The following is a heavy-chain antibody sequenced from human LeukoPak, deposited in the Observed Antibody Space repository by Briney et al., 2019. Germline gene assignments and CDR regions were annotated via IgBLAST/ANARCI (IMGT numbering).Heavy chain of an antibody. D-gene: IGHD3-22*01. CDR3: ATMIVVDPREDDAFDI. J-gene: IGHJ3*02. CDR1: GFTFSSYW. V-gene: IGHV3-74*01. Sequence: QPGGSLRLSCAASGFTFSSYWMHWVRQAPGKGLAWVSRINSDGSSTSYADSVKGRFTISRDNAKNTLYLQMNSLRAEDTAVYYCATMIVVDPREDDAFDIWGQGTMVTVSS. CDR2: INSDGSST.